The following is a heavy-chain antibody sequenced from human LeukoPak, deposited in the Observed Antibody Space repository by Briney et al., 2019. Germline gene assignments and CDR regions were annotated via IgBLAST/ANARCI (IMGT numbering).Heavy chain of an antibody. CDR1: GFTFSSNS. CDR3: ARDVHSSSSDFDY. Sequence: GGSLRLSCAASGFTFSSNSMNWVRQAPGKGLEWVSSISSSSSYIYYADSVKGRFTISRDNAKNSLYLQMNSLRAEDTAVYYCARDVHSSSSDFDYWGQGTLVTVSS. J-gene: IGHJ4*02. V-gene: IGHV3-21*01. D-gene: IGHD6-6*01. CDR2: ISSSSSYI.